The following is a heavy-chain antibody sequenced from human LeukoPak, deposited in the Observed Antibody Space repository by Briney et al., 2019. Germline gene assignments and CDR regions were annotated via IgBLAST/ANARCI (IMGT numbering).Heavy chain of an antibody. CDR3: ARGLGSGSPPIMGWFDP. CDR1: GYTFTSYD. CDR2: MNPNSGNT. Sequence: ASVKVSCKASGYTFTSYDINWVRQATGQGLEWMGWMNPNSGNTGYAQKFQGRVTMTRNTSISTAYMELSSLRSEDTAVYYRARGLGSGSPPIMGWFDPWGQGTLVTVSS. J-gene: IGHJ5*02. V-gene: IGHV1-8*01. D-gene: IGHD3-10*01.